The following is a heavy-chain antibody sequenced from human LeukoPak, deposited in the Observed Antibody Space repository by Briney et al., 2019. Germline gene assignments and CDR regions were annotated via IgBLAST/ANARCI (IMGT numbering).Heavy chain of an antibody. Sequence: PSETLSLTWTVSGGSISSSSYYWGWIRPPPGKGLEWIGSSYYRGSTYYNPSLKSRATISVDTSKNQFSLKLSSVTAADTAVYYCASQVLLWFGELFRYYFDYWGQGTLVTVSS. CDR1: GGSISSSSYY. V-gene: IGHV4-39*01. D-gene: IGHD3-10*01. J-gene: IGHJ4*02. CDR3: ASQVLLWFGELFRYYFDY. CDR2: SYYRGST.